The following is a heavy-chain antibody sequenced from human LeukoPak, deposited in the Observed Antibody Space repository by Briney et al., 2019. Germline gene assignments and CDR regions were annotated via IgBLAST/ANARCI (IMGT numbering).Heavy chain of an antibody. CDR3: ARAAPLGNY. CDR2: ISAYNGNT. V-gene: IGHV1-18*04. D-gene: IGHD3-10*01. CDR1: GYSFTDYY. J-gene: IGHJ4*02. Sequence: ASVKVSCKASGYSFTDYYINWVRQAPGQGLEWMGWISAYNGNTNYAQKLQGRVTMTTDTSTSTTYMELRSLRSDDTAVYYCARAAPLGNYWGQGTLVTVSS.